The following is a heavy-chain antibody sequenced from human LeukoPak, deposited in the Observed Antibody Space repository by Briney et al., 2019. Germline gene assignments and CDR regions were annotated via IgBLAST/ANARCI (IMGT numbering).Heavy chain of an antibody. D-gene: IGHD6-13*01. CDR3: ARGFGAAAGDY. Sequence: PSETLSLTCAVSGYAISSGYHWGWIRQPPGKGLEWIGNIYHNGSTHYNPSLESRVSISVDTSRNQFSLKLTSVTAADTAVYYCARGFGAAAGDYWGQGTLVTVSS. V-gene: IGHV4-38-2*01. CDR1: GYAISSGYH. CDR2: IYHNGST. J-gene: IGHJ4*02.